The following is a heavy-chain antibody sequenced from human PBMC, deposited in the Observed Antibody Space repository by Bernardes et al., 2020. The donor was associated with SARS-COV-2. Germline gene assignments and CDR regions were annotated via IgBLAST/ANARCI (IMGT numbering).Heavy chain of an antibody. CDR3: AREGGYCSSTSCSHNGWGMDV. J-gene: IGHJ6*02. CDR1: GYTFTDYY. CDR2: INPNSGGT. V-gene: IGHV1-2*02. Sequence: AGVKVSCKASGYTFTDYYMHWVRQAPGQGLEWMGWINPNSGGTNYAQKFQGRVTMTRDTSISTAYIELSRLRSDDTAVYYCAREGGYCSSTSCSHNGWGMDVWGQGTTVTVSS. D-gene: IGHD2-2*01.